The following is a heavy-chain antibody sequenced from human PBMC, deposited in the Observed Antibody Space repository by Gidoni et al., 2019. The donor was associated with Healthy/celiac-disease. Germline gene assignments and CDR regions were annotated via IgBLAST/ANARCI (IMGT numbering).Heavy chain of an antibody. CDR1: GFTFSRYA. Sequence: EVQLLESGGGLVQPGGSLRLSCAASGFTFSRYAMSWVRQAPGKGLEWVSASSGSGGSTYYADSVKGRFTISRDNSKNTLYLQMNSLRAEDTAVYYCANSPEGGWFGDLPFDYWGQGTLVTVSS. V-gene: IGHV3-23*01. J-gene: IGHJ4*02. CDR2: SSGSGGST. CDR3: ANSPEGGWFGDLPFDY. D-gene: IGHD3-10*01.